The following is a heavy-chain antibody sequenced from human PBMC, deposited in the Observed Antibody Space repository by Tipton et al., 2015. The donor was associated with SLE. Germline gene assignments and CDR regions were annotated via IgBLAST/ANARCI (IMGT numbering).Heavy chain of an antibody. V-gene: IGHV4-61*02. J-gene: IGHJ4*02. Sequence: TLSLTCTVSGGSISSGSYYWSWIRQPAGKGLEWIGRIYTSGSTNYNPSLKSRVTISVDTSKNQFSLKLSSVTAADTAVYYCARGRGIAARRGVFDYWGQGTLVTVPS. CDR3: ARGRGIAARRGVFDY. CDR2: IYTSGST. CDR1: GGSISSGSYY. D-gene: IGHD6-6*01.